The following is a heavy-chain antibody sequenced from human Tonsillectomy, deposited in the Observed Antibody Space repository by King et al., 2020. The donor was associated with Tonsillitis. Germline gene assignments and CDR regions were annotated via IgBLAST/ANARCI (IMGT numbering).Heavy chain of an antibody. Sequence: QLQESGPGLVKPSETLSLTCTVSGGSISVTNYYWGWIRQPPGKGLEWIGIISFSGSTYYNPSLKSRVTISADMSKNQFSLRLSSVTAADTAVYYCATRLLFPTYSSTWFFDYWGQGTLVTVSS. D-gene: IGHD6-13*01. CDR2: ISFSGST. CDR3: ATRLLFPTYSSTWFFDY. CDR1: GGSISVTNYY. V-gene: IGHV4-39*01. J-gene: IGHJ4*02.